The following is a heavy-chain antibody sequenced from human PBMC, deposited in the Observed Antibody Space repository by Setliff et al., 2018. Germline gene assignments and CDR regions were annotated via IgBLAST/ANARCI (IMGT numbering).Heavy chain of an antibody. CDR1: GGTFSSYA. CDR2: IIPTFGTA. J-gene: IGHJ4*02. CDR3: AKGQGQYYDSSGYYGRVLDY. D-gene: IGHD3-22*01. V-gene: IGHV1-69*06. Sequence: SVKVSCKASGGTFSSYAISWVRQAPGQGLEWMGRIIPTFGTANYAQKFQGRVTITADKSTSTAYMELSSLRSEDTAVYYCAKGQGQYYDSSGYYGRVLDYWGQGTLVTVSS.